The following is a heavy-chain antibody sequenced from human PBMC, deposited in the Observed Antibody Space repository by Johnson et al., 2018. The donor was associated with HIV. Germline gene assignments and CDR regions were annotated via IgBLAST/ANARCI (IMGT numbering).Heavy chain of an antibody. D-gene: IGHD1-26*01. Sequence: VQLVEPGGGLVQPGGSLRLSCAASGLSVSTYDMHWVRQATGKGLDCVSPIGTAGDTYYPGSVKCRFTISIENAKNSLYLQMNSLRAEDTAVFFCARDWSWRGSLKGGGAFDIWGQGTLVTVSA. CDR1: GLSVSTYD. CDR2: IGTAGDT. CDR3: ARDWSWRGSLKGGGAFDI. V-gene: IGHV3-13*01. J-gene: IGHJ3*02.